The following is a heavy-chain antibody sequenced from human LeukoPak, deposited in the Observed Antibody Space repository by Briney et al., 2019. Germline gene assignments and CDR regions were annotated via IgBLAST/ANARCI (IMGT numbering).Heavy chain of an antibody. CDR3: ARGNKFGELFPNYYYYYGMDV. V-gene: IGHV3-48*04. J-gene: IGHJ6*02. D-gene: IGHD3-10*01. Sequence: PGGSLRLSCAASGFTFSSYSMNWVRQAPGKGLEWVSYISSSGSTIYYADSVKGRFTISRDNAKNSLYLQMNSLRAEDTAVYYCARGNKFGELFPNYYYYYGMDVWAKGPRSPSP. CDR1: GFTFSSYS. CDR2: ISSSGSTI.